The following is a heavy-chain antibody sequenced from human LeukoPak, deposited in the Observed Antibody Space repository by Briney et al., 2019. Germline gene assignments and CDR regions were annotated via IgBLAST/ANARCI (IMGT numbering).Heavy chain of an antibody. J-gene: IGHJ4*02. V-gene: IGHV3-11*04. CDR2: ISSSGSTI. CDR1: GFTFSDYY. Sequence: GSLRLSCAASGFTFSDYYMSWIRQAPGKGLEWVSYISSSGSTIYYADSVKGRFTISRDNAKNSLYLQMNSLRAEDTAVYYCGKDYDSSGYYISADYWGQGTLVTVSS. CDR3: GKDYDSSGYYISADY. D-gene: IGHD3-22*01.